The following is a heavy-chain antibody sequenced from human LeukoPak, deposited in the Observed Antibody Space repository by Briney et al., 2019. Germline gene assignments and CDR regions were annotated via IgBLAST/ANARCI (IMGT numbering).Heavy chain of an antibody. CDR3: ARDYGGPSWFGGIDY. CDR1: GYTFTVYY. V-gene: IGHV1-2*02. CDR2: INPKSGGT. D-gene: IGHD3-10*01. Sequence: ASVKVSCKASGYTFTVYYMHWVRQAPGQGLEWVGWINPKSGGTHYAQKFQGRVTMTGDTSISAAYMELSRLTSDDTAVYYCARDYGGPSWFGGIDYWGQGTLVTVSS. J-gene: IGHJ4*02.